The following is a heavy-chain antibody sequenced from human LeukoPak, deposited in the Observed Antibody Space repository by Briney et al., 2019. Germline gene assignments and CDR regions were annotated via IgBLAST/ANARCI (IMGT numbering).Heavy chain of an antibody. CDR3: ARDLKMGYSSGRHSWGTGSSNDY. CDR2: INPSGGST. V-gene: IGHV1-46*01. J-gene: IGHJ4*02. Sequence: ASVKVSCKASGYIFTSYFMHWVRQAPGQGLEWMGIINPSGGSTSSAQNFQGRVTMTRDLSTSTVYMELSSLRSEDTAVYYCARDLKMGYSSGRHSWGTGSSNDYWGQGTLVTVSS. CDR1: GYIFTSYF. D-gene: IGHD6-19*01.